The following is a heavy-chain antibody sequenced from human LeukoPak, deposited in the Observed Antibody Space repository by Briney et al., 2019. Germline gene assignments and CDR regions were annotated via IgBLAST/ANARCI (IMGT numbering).Heavy chain of an antibody. V-gene: IGHV3-53*01. Sequence: GGSLRLSCAASGFIFSRTWMSWVRQAPGKGLEWVSVIYSGGTTNYADSVKGRFTISRDNSKNTLFLQMNSLRAEDTAVYYCARGGYSSSWYHFDYWGQGTLVTVSS. CDR1: GFIFSRTW. CDR3: ARGGYSSSWYHFDY. D-gene: IGHD6-13*01. J-gene: IGHJ4*02. CDR2: IYSGGTT.